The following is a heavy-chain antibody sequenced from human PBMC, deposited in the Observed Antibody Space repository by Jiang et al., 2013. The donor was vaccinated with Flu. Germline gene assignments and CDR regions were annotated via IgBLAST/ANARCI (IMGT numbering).Heavy chain of an antibody. CDR2: SSSGDNT. CDR3: ANDIDGDYGTWFDY. J-gene: IGHJ4*02. CDR1: GFTFSSYA. Sequence: AASGFTFSSYAMSWVRQAPGGAGVGLSYSSSGDNTYYADYVKGRFTISRDNHKNTLYLQMNSLRAEDTAVYYCANDIDGDYGTWFDYWGQGTLVTVSS. D-gene: IGHD4-17*01. V-gene: IGHV3-23*01.